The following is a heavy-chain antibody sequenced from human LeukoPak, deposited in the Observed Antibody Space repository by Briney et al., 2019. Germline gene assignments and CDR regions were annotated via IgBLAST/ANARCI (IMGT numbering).Heavy chain of an antibody. V-gene: IGHV3-48*04. J-gene: IGHJ4*02. CDR2: ISSSSSTI. CDR3: ARGVVITTSYFDY. D-gene: IGHD3-22*01. Sequence: GGSLRLSCAASGFTFSSYSMNWVRQAPGKGLEWVSYISSSSSTIYYADSVKGRSTISRDNAKNSLYLQMNSLRAEDTAVYYCARGVVITTSYFDYWGQGTLVTVSS. CDR1: GFTFSSYS.